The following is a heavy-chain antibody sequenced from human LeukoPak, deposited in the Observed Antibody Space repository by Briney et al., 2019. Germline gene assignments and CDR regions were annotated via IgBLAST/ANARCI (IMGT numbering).Heavy chain of an antibody. CDR2: IYYSGST. V-gene: IGHV4-30-4*01. J-gene: IGHJ4*02. D-gene: IGHD3-10*01. Sequence: PSETLSLTCTVSGGSISSGDYYWSWIRQPPGKGLEWIGYIYYSGSTYYNPSLESRVTISVDPYKNQFPLKLSSVTAADTAVYYCARYYGSGSYSLFDYWGQGTLVTVSS. CDR1: GGSISSGDYY. CDR3: ARYYGSGSYSLFDY.